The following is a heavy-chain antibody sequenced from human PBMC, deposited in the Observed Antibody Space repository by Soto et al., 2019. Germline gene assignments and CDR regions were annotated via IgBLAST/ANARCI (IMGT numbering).Heavy chain of an antibody. D-gene: IGHD3-9*01. V-gene: IGHV3-23*01. J-gene: IGHJ4*02. CDR2: ISGSGGGT. CDR1: GFTVGNYA. CDR3: ARIPHRYDALTGPGY. Sequence: SGGALRLSSAATGFTVGNYAMTWVRQAPGKGVECVSRISGSGGGTYYADSVKGRFTISRDNSENTLYLHLNSLRVEDTAIYYCARIPHRYDALTGPGYWGQGALVTVSS.